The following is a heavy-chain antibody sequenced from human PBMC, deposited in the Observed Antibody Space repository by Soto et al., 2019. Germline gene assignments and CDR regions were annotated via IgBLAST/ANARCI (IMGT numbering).Heavy chain of an antibody. D-gene: IGHD2-15*01. J-gene: IGHJ4*02. CDR1: GFTFSSYG. CDR2: IWYDGSNK. V-gene: IGHV3-33*01. CDR3: AREGTYCSGGSCYPHFDY. Sequence: QVQLVESGGGVVQPGRSLRLSCAASGFTFSSYGMHWVRQAPGKGLEWVAVIWYDGSNKYYADSVKGRFTISRDNYKNTLYLQMNSVRAEDTAVYYCAREGTYCSGGSCYPHFDYWGQGTLGTVSS.